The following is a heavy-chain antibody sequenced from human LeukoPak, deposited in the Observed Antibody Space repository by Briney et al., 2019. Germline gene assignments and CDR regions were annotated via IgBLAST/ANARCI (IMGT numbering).Heavy chain of an antibody. D-gene: IGHD3-10*01. J-gene: IGHJ5*02. CDR1: GFTFSSYA. CDR3: AKVPDYYGSGSYRNWFDP. CDR2: ISGSGGST. V-gene: IGHV3-23*01. Sequence: GGSLRLSCAASGFTFSSYAMSWVRQAPGKGLEWVSAISGSGGSTYYADSVKGRFTISRDNSKNTLYLQMNSLRAEDTAVYYCAKVPDYYGSGSYRNWFDPWGQGTLVTVSS.